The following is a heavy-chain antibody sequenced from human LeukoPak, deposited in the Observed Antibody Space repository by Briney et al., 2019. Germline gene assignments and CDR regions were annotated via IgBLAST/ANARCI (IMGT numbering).Heavy chain of an antibody. CDR1: GYTFTSYG. V-gene: IGHV1-18*01. D-gene: IGHD3-10*01. Sequence: ASVKVSCKASGYTFTSYGISWVRQAPGQGLEWMRWISAYNGNTNYAQKLQGRVTMTTDTSTSTAYMELRSLRSDDTAVYYCARDAYFYGSGSYDNPDVSPFDIWGQGTMVTVSS. CDR3: ARDAYFYGSGSYDNPDVSPFDI. CDR2: ISAYNGNT. J-gene: IGHJ3*02.